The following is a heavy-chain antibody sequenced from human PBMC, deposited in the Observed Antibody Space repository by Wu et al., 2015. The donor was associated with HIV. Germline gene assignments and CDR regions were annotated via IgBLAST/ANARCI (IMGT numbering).Heavy chain of an antibody. CDR2: IIPIFGTA. V-gene: IGHV1-69*12. CDR3: ARDAIEYSSSDSNFDY. D-gene: IGHD6-6*01. Sequence: QVQLVQSGAEVKKPGSSVKVSCKASGGTFSSYAISWVRQAPGQGLEWMGGIIPIFGTANYAQKFQGRVTITADESTSTAYMELSSLRSEDTAVYYCARDAIEYSSSDSNFDYWGPGNPGHRLL. J-gene: IGHJ4*02. CDR1: GGTFSSYA.